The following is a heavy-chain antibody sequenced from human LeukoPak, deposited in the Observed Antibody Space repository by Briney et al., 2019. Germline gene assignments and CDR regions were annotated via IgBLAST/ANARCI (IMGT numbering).Heavy chain of an antibody. CDR1: SGSISTYY. CDR2: IYTTGAT. V-gene: IGHV4-4*07. D-gene: IGHD2-2*02. CDR3: GRQGYTASHYFLDF. Sequence: SETLSLTCTVSSGSISTYYWGWVRQPPGKGLEWICRIYTTGATQYNPSLKSRVTMSVDTSTNQFSLNLRSVSAADTAVYYCGRQGYTASHYFLDFWSQGTLVAVS. J-gene: IGHJ4*02.